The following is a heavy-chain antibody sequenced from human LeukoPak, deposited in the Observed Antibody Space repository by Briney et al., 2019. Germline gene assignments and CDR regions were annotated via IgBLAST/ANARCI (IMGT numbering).Heavy chain of an antibody. J-gene: IGHJ4*02. D-gene: IGHD3-22*01. Sequence: ASVKVSCKASGYTFTSYYMHWVRQAPGQGLEWMGIINPSGGSTSYAQKFQGRVTMTRDTSTSTVYMELSSLRSEDTAVYYCARAPNSDYYDSSPMVYWGQGTLVTVSS. V-gene: IGHV1-46*01. CDR1: GYTFTSYY. CDR2: INPSGGST. CDR3: ARAPNSDYYDSSPMVY.